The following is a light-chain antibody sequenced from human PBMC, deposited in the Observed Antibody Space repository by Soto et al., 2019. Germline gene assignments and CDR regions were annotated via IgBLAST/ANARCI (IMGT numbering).Light chain of an antibody. CDR3: QTWGTGIQV. CDR1: SGHSSYA. V-gene: IGLV4-69*01. CDR2: LNSDGSH. Sequence: QSVLTQSPSASASLGASVKLTCTLSSGHSSYAIAWHQQQPEKGPRYLMKLNSDGSHSKGDGIPDRFSGSSSGAERYLTISSLQSEDEADYYCQTWGTGIQVFGGATKVPVL. J-gene: IGLJ2*01.